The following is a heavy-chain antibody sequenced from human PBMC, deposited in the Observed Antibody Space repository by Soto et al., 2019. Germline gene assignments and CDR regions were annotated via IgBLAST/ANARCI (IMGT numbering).Heavy chain of an antibody. CDR1: GFTFSDYY. CDR3: ARAIRGYGAYGGY. D-gene: IGHD5-12*01. Sequence: QVQLVESGGDLVKPGGSLRLSCAASGFTFSDYYMSWIRQTPGKGLEWLSYITQSGHAAEYADSVRGRFTISRDNSKNSLYMHMNSLRVDDTGFYDCARAIRGYGAYGGYFGQGTLVTVSS. CDR2: ITQSGHAA. V-gene: IGHV3-11*01. J-gene: IGHJ4*02.